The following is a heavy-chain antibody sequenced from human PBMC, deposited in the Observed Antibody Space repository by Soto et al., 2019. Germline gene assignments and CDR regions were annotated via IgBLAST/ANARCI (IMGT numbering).Heavy chain of an antibody. V-gene: IGHV5-10-1*01. CDR3: ARSTYATAHYYYYYMDV. CDR2: IEPRDYYT. D-gene: IGHD3-16*01. J-gene: IGHJ6*02. Sequence: PVSSLKISCKVSGYIFTSYWIRCCRQMPVEALECMRRIEPRDYYTTYSPSYQGHVTISADKSISTAYLQWSSLKASYTAMYYCARSTYATAHYYYYYMDVWGQGTTGTVSS. CDR1: GYIFTSYW.